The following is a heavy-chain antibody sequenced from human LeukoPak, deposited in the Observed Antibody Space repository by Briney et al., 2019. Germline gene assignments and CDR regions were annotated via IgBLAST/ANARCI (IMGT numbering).Heavy chain of an antibody. CDR3: ASGPKDAFDI. CDR1: GGSISSYY. J-gene: IGHJ3*02. V-gene: IGHV4-4*07. CDR2: MDTSGST. Sequence: SETLSLTCTVSGGSISSYYWSWIRQPVGKGLEWIGRMDTSGSTNYNPSLKSRVTMSVDTSKNQFSLKLSSVTAADTAVYYCASGPKDAFDIWGQGTMVTVSS.